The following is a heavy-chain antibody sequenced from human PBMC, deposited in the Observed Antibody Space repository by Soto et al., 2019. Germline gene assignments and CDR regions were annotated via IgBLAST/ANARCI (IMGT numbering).Heavy chain of an antibody. V-gene: IGHV1-18*01. CDR3: ARGRYGDY. CDR1: GYTFTSYG. CDR2: ISAHTGNP. D-gene: IGHD1-1*01. J-gene: IGHJ4*02. Sequence: QVHLVQSGAEVKKPGASVKVSCKGSGYTFTSYGITWVRQAPGQGLEWMGWISAHTGNPDYAQKLQGRVTVTRDTSTSTAYMELRSLRSDDTAVYYCARGRYGDYWGQGALVTVSS.